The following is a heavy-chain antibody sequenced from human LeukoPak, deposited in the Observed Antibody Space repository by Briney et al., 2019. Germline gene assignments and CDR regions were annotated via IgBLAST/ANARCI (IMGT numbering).Heavy chain of an antibody. D-gene: IGHD6-13*01. V-gene: IGHV3-7*01. CDR3: ARDLRGYSSSWPLDY. CDR2: IKQDGSEK. J-gene: IGHJ4*02. Sequence: GGSLRLSCAASGFTFSSYWMSWVRQAPGKGLEWVANIKQDGSEKYYVDSVKDRLTISRDNAKNSLYLQMNSLRAEDTAVYYCARDLRGYSSSWPLDYWGQGTLVTVSS. CDR1: GFTFSSYW.